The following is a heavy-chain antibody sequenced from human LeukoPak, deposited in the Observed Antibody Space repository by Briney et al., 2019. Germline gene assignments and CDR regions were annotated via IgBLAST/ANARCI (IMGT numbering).Heavy chain of an antibody. CDR1: GFTFSGYA. CDR3: AKDLATVTTGGY. V-gene: IGHV3-23*01. D-gene: IGHD4-17*01. J-gene: IGHJ4*02. CDR2: ISGSGGST. Sequence: PGGSLRLSCAASGFTFSGYAMSWVRQAPGKGLEWVSAISGSGGSTYYVDSVKGRFTISRDNSNNTLYLQMNSLRAEDTAVYYCAKDLATVTTGGYWGQGTLVTVSS.